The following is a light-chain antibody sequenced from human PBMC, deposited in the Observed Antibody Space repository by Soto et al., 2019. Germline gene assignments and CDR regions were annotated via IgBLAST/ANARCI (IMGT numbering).Light chain of an antibody. CDR2: GVS. Sequence: EIVLTQSPGTLSLSPGERATLSCRASQSVSNSYLAWNQQKPGQAPRLLIYGVSSRATGIPDRFSGSGSGTDFTLTISRLEPEDFAVYYCHQYGSSPYTFGQGTKLEI. V-gene: IGKV3-20*01. CDR3: HQYGSSPYT. J-gene: IGKJ2*01. CDR1: QSVSNSY.